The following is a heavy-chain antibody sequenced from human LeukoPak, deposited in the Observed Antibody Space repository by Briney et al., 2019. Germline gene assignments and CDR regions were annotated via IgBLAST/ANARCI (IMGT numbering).Heavy chain of an antibody. CDR2: INPNSGGT. J-gene: IGHJ6*03. CDR3: ARDTWRYSSSWYYYYMDV. D-gene: IGHD6-13*01. CDR1: GYTFTGYY. V-gene: IGHV1-2*02. Sequence: ASVKVSCKASGYTFTGYYMHWVRQAPGQGLEWMEWINPNSGGTNYAQKFQGRVTMTRDTSISTAYMELSRLRSDDTAVYYCARDTWRYSSSWYYYYMDVWGKGTTVTVSS.